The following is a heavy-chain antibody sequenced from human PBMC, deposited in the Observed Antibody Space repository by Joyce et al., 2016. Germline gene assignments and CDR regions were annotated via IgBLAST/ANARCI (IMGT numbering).Heavy chain of an antibody. D-gene: IGHD1-26*01. CDR1: GFIFNSAA. CDR2: FAFGSGNT. CDR3: ATDRVGALSP. V-gene: IGHV1-58*01. Sequence: QLVQSGPEVRKPATSVKVSCKPSGFIFNSAAVHWVRQAPGQRLEWIGWFAFGSGNTKYAQNVQQRVTFSRDVSTSTAYMELTSLRSEDTAVYYCATDRVGALSPWGPGTLVTVSS. J-gene: IGHJ4*02.